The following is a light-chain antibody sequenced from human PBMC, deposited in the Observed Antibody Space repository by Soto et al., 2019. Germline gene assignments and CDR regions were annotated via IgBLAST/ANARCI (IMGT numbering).Light chain of an antibody. J-gene: IGKJ4*01. CDR3: QHYGSLVVS. CDR2: GAS. CDR1: QSVSSTY. Sequence: EIVLTQSPGTLSLSPGERATLSCRASQSVSSTYLAWYQQKPGQAPRLLIYGASSRATGIPDRFSGSGSGTDFTLTIRRLEPEDFAVYYCQHYGSLVVSFGGGTKVEIK. V-gene: IGKV3-20*01.